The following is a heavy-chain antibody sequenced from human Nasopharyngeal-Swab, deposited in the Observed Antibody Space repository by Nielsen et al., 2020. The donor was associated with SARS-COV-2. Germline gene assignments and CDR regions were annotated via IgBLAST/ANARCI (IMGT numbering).Heavy chain of an antibody. Sequence: GGSLRLSCAASGFTFSSYWMHWVRQAPGKGLVWVSRINSDGSSTSYADSVKGRFTISRDNAKNTLYLQMNSLRAEDTAVYYCARGGPYLRFLEWLLDYWGQGTLVTVSS. CDR1: GFTFSSYW. CDR3: ARGGPYLRFLEWLLDY. CDR2: INSDGSST. V-gene: IGHV3-74*01. J-gene: IGHJ4*02. D-gene: IGHD3-3*01.